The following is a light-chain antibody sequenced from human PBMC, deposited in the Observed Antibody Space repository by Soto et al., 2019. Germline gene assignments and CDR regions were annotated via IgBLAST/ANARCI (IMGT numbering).Light chain of an antibody. Sequence: AIQLTQSPSSLSASVGDRVTITCRASQGISSALAWYQQKPGKAPKLLIYDASSLESGVPSRFSGSGSGTDFTLTISSLQHEDFATYYCHQFNSYPPLTFGGGTKVEIK. V-gene: IGKV1-13*02. J-gene: IGKJ4*01. CDR3: HQFNSYPPLT. CDR2: DAS. CDR1: QGISSA.